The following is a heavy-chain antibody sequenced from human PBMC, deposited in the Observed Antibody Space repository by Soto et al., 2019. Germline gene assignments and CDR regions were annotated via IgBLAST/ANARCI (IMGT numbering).Heavy chain of an antibody. J-gene: IGHJ6*02. CDR2: INQDGSEK. CDR3: ARDGSTSWYSYDYHGMDV. CDR1: GFTFRTYW. Sequence: EVQLVESGGGLVQPGGCLRLSCGASGFTFRTYWLSWVRQVPGKGLEWVANINQDGSEKNYVDSVKGRFTISRDNAKNSLQLQMSSLRAEDTALYYCARDGSTSWYSYDYHGMDVWGQGTTVTVSS. D-gene: IGHD5-18*01. V-gene: IGHV3-7*05.